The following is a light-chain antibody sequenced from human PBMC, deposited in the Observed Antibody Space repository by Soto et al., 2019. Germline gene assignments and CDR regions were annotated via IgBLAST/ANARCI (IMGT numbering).Light chain of an antibody. CDR3: QQYGSSPPVT. CDR1: QSVSSSY. CDR2: GAS. Sequence: EIVLTQSPGTLSFSPGKRATLSCRASQSVSSSYLAWYQQKPGQAPRLLIYGASGRATGIPDRFSGSGSGTDFTLTISRLEPEDFAVYYCQQYGSSPPVTFGQGTRLEIK. V-gene: IGKV3-20*01. J-gene: IGKJ5*01.